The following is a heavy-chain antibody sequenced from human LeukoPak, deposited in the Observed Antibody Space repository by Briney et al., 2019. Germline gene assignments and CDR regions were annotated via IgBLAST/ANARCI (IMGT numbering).Heavy chain of an antibody. V-gene: IGHV3-23*01. D-gene: IGHD3-22*01. J-gene: IGHJ4*02. CDR1: GFAFSRFA. Sequence: GGSLRLSCSASGFAFSRFAITWVRHLPGKGLDWVSTISGNGHQTYYGDSVKGRFSVSRDNSKNILYLQMDSLRADDSALYYCAKVANYYDSSGFFIPFDYWGQGTLVTVSS. CDR2: ISGNGHQT. CDR3: AKVANYYDSSGFFIPFDY.